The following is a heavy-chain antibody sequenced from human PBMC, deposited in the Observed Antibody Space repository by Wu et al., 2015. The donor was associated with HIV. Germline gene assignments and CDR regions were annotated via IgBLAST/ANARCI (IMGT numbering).Heavy chain of an antibody. CDR2: ISAYNGNT. D-gene: IGHD3-10*01. Sequence: QVQLVQSGAEVKKPGASVKVSCKASGYTFTSYGISWVRQAPGQGLEWMGWISAYNGNTNYAQKLQGRVTMTTDTSTSTAYMELRSLRSDDTAVYYCARSVPMVRGVTHYYYYYGMDVWGQGTTVTVSS. J-gene: IGHJ6*02. CDR3: ARSVPMVRGVTHYYYYYGMDV. V-gene: IGHV1-18*01. CDR1: GYTFTSYG.